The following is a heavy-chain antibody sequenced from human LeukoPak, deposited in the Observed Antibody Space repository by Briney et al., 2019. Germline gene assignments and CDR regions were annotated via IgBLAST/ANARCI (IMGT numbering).Heavy chain of an antibody. CDR2: IYYSGST. V-gene: IGHV4-59*01. J-gene: IGHJ4*02. Sequence: PSETLSLTCTVSGGSISSYYWGWIRQPPGKGLEWIGYIYYSGSTNYNPSLKSRVTISVDTSKNRFSLKVSSVTAADAAVYYCARRTGYYDGFDYWGQGTLVTVSS. CDR1: GGSISSYY. CDR3: ARRTGYYDGFDY. D-gene: IGHD3/OR15-3a*01.